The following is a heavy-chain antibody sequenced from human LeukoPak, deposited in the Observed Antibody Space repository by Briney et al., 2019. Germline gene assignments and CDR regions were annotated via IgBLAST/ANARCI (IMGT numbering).Heavy chain of an antibody. V-gene: IGHV3-43D*03. Sequence: PGGSLRLSCAASGFTFDDYAMHWVRQAPGKCLEWVSLITWEGGSTSYADSVKGRFTISRDNSKNSLYLQMNSLRAEDTALYYCAKDAIVGATRPYYFDYWGQGTLVTVSS. CDR3: AKDAIVGATRPYYFDY. CDR1: GFTFDDYA. D-gene: IGHD1-26*01. CDR2: ITWEGGST. J-gene: IGHJ4*02.